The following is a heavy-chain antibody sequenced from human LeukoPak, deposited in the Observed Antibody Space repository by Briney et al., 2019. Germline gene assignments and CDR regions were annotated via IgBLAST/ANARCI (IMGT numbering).Heavy chain of an antibody. CDR1: GGSISSYY. CDR2: IYYSGST. V-gene: IGHV4-59*01. Sequence: SETLSLTCTVSGGSISSYYWSWIRQPPGKGLEWIGYIYYSGSTNYNPSLKSRVTISVDTSKNQFSLKLSSVTAADTAVYYCARVVWFGELLWHFDYWGQGTLVTVSS. CDR3: ARVVWFGELLWHFDY. J-gene: IGHJ4*02. D-gene: IGHD3-10*01.